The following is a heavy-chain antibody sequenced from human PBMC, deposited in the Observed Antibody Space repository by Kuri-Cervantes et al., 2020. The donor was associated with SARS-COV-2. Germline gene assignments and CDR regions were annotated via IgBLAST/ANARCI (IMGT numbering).Heavy chain of an antibody. D-gene: IGHD6-19*01. CDR3: ASLYSSGWYPTSYYYYMDV. V-gene: IGHV1-2*02. Sequence: ASVKVSCKASGYTFTGYYMHWVRQAPGQGLEWMGWINPNSGGTNYAQKFQGRVTMTRDTSISTAYMELSRLRSDDTAVYYCASLYSSGWYPTSYYYYMDVWGQGTTVTVSS. CDR1: GYTFTGYY. CDR2: INPNSGGT. J-gene: IGHJ6*03.